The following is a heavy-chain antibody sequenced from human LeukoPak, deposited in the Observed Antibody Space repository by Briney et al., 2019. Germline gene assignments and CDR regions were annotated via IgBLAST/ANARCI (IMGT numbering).Heavy chain of an antibody. D-gene: IGHD3-22*01. J-gene: IGHJ4*02. V-gene: IGHV3-30*02. CDR1: GFTFSSYG. CDR2: IRYDGSNK. Sequence: GGSLRLSCAASGFTFSSYGMHWVRQAPGKGLEWVAFIRYDGSNKYYADSVKGRFTISRDNSKNTLYLQMNSLRAEDTAVYYCAKDFSGIKSRGYYPFDYWGQGTLVTVSS. CDR3: AKDFSGIKSRGYYPFDY.